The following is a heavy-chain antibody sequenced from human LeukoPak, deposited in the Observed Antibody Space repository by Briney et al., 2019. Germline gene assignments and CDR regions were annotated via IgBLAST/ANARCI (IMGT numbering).Heavy chain of an antibody. J-gene: IGHJ3*02. CDR2: IYPGDSDT. D-gene: IGHD3-22*01. CDR1: GYSFTSYW. CDR3: ARNYYDSSGYYYPDAFDI. V-gene: IGHV5-51*01. Sequence: GESLKISCQGSGYSFTSYWIGWVRQMPGKGLEWMGIIYPGDSDTRYSPSFQGQVTISADKSISTAYLQWSSLKASDTAMYYCARNYYDSSGYYYPDAFDIWGQGTMVTVSS.